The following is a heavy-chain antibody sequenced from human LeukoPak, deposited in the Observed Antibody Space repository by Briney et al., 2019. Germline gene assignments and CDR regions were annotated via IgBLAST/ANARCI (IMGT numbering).Heavy chain of an antibody. Sequence: PGGSLRLSCAASGFTFSSYAMSWVRQAPGKGLELVSAISGSGGGTYYADSVKGRFTISRDNSKNTLYLQMNSLRAEDTAVYYCAKEMQSGSYPRNDWFDPWGQGTLVTVSS. CDR3: AKEMQSGSYPRNDWFDP. CDR2: ISGSGGGT. D-gene: IGHD1-26*01. CDR1: GFTFSSYA. V-gene: IGHV3-23*01. J-gene: IGHJ5*02.